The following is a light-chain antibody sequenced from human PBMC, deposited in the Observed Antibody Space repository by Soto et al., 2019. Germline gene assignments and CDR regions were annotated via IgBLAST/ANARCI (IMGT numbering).Light chain of an antibody. J-gene: IGKJ4*01. CDR1: QSISNF. Sequence: DIQMTQSPSSLSASVGDRVTITCRPSQSISNFLNWYQQKPGKAPELLISAASSLLSGVPSRFSGTGSGTDFTLTISSLQPEDFATYYCQQSYSTPLTFDGGTKVEIK. CDR2: AAS. V-gene: IGKV1-39*01. CDR3: QQSYSTPLT.